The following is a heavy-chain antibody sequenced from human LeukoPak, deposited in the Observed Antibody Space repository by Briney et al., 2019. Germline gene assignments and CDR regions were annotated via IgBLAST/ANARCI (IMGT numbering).Heavy chain of an antibody. D-gene: IGHD6-6*01. J-gene: IGHJ4*02. CDR1: GGSISSYY. V-gene: IGHV4-39*01. Sequence: SETLSLTCIVSGGSISSYYWGWIRQPPGKGLEWIGSIYYSGSTYYNPSLKSRVTISVDTSKNQFSLKLSSVTAADTAVYYCARHIGSSSSRGYYFDYWGQGTLVTVSS. CDR2: IYYSGST. CDR3: ARHIGSSSSRGYYFDY.